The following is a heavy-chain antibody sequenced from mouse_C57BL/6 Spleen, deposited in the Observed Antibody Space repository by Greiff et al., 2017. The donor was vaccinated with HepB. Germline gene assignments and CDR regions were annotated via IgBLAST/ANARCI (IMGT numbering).Heavy chain of an antibody. Sequence: EVQGVESGGGLVKPGGSLKLSCAASGFTFSSYTMSWVRQTPEKRLEWVATISGGGGNTYYPDSVKGRFTISRDNAKNTLYLQMSSLRSEDTALYYCARLLDGYYDAMDYWGQGTSVTVSS. CDR2: ISGGGGNT. V-gene: IGHV5-9*01. J-gene: IGHJ4*01. CDR1: GFTFSSYT. D-gene: IGHD2-3*01. CDR3: ARLLDGYYDAMDY.